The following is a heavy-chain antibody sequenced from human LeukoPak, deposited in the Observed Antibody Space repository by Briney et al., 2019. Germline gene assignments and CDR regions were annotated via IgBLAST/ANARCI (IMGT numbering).Heavy chain of an antibody. V-gene: IGHV3-73*01. CDR2: IRSKANSYAT. J-gene: IGHJ4*02. Sequence: PGGSLRLSCAASEFTFSKYGMHWVRQASGKGLEWVGRIRSKANSYATAYAASVKGRFTISRDDSKNTAYLQMNSLKTEDTAVYYCTRYCGGDCPPYWGQGTLVTVSS. CDR1: EFTFSKYG. D-gene: IGHD2-21*02. CDR3: TRYCGGDCPPY.